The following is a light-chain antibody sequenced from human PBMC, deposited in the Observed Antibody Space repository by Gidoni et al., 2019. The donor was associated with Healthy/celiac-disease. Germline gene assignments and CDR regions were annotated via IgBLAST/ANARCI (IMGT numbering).Light chain of an antibody. CDR2: AAS. V-gene: IGKV1-39*01. CDR1: QSISSY. J-gene: IGKJ3*01. CDR3: QQCYSTPLT. Sequence: DTKMTQSPSSLSASVGDRVTITCRASQSISSYLNWYQQKPGKAPKLLIYAASSLQTGVPSRFSVSGSGTDFTLTISSLQPEDFATYYCQQCYSTPLTFGHGTKVEIK.